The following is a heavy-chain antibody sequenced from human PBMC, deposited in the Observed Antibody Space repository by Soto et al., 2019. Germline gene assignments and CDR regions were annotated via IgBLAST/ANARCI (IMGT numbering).Heavy chain of an antibody. CDR3: ARPAMVAPPDAFQI. J-gene: IGHJ3*02. D-gene: IGHD5-18*01. CDR1: GDSIRSSGHY. Sequence: QLQLQESGPELVKPSETLSLTCTVSGDSIRSSGHYWGWIRQPPGRGLEWIASIYYSGSRYHNPSLKSRVTISVDTSMNKFSLKLSSVTAADTAIYYCARPAMVAPPDAFQIWGQGTMVNVSA. V-gene: IGHV4-39*01. CDR2: IYYSGSR.